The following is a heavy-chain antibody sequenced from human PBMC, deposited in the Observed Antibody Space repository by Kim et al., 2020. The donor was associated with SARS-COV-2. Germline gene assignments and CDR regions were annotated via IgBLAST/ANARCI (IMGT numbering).Heavy chain of an antibody. Sequence: GGSLRLSCSASGFTFSSHDIHWVRQAPGKGLEWVAVISYDGGNKYYADSVKGRFTISRDNSKNTLYLQMNSLTAEDTAVYYATKDFFDIWGQGTMVTVSS. CDR2: ISYDGGNK. J-gene: IGHJ3*02. CDR3: TKDFFDI. CDR1: GFTFSSHD. V-gene: IGHV3-30*18.